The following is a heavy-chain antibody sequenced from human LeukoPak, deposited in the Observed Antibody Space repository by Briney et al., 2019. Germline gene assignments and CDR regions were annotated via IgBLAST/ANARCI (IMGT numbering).Heavy chain of an antibody. CDR1: GYSFMSYW. CDR3: ATVDTSMIKFDP. CDR2: IYPGDSDT. Sequence: EESLKISCKGSGYSFMSYWIAWVRQRPGKGLELMGIIYPGDSDTRYSPSFQGQVTITVDKSISTAYLQWRSLKASDTAMYYCATVDTSMIKFDPWGQGTLVSVSS. V-gene: IGHV5-51*01. J-gene: IGHJ5*02. D-gene: IGHD5-18*01.